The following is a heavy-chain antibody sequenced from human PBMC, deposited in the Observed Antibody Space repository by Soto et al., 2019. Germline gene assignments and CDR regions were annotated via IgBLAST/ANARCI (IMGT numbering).Heavy chain of an antibody. CDR3: ARDPYDSSGYYYYYYGMDV. CDR1: GGTFSSYA. D-gene: IGHD3-22*01. Sequence: SVKVSCKASGGTFSSYAISWVRQAPGQGLEWMGGIIPIFGTANYAQKFQGRVTITADESTSTAYMELSSLRSEDTAVYYCARDPYDSSGYYYYYYGMDVWGQGTTVTVSS. V-gene: IGHV1-69*13. J-gene: IGHJ6*02. CDR2: IIPIFGTA.